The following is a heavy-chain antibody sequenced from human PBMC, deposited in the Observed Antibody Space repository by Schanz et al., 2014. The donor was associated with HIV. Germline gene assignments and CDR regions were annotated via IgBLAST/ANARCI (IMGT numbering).Heavy chain of an antibody. CDR3: ARSYGSGNLFDY. V-gene: IGHV4-34*01. Sequence: QVQLQQWGAGLLKPSETLSLTCAVYGGSFSDYYWNWIRQPPGKGLEWIGEINHSGSTNYNPSLSSRVTISVDTSKNQFSLKLSSVTAADTAVYYCARSYGSGNLFDYWGQGTLVTVSS. J-gene: IGHJ4*02. D-gene: IGHD3-10*01. CDR2: INHSGST. CDR1: GGSFSDYY.